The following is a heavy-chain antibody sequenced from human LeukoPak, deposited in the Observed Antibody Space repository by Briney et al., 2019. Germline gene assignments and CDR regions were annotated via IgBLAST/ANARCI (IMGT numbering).Heavy chain of an antibody. D-gene: IGHD3-22*01. CDR2: IYSGGST. V-gene: IGHV3-53*01. CDR3: AKGRYYYDSSGYFDY. CDR1: GFTVSSNY. J-gene: IGHJ4*02. Sequence: QTGGSLRLSCAASGFTVSSNYMSWVRQAPGKGLEWVSVIYSGGSTYYADSVKGRFTISRHNSKNTLYLQMDSLRAEDTAVYYCAKGRYYYDSSGYFDYWGQGTLVTVSS.